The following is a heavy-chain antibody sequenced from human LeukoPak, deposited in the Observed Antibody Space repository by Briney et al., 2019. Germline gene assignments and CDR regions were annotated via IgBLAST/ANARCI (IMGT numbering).Heavy chain of an antibody. CDR2: IYSGGST. CDR1: GFTVSSNY. CDR3: ETDRSNGWREYYCFDF. Sequence: GGSLRLSCAASGFTVSSNYMSWVRQAPGKGLEWVSAIYSGGSTYYAASVKGRFTISRDNSKNTPYLKMNSLRAEETAVYYCETDRSNGWREYYCFDFWGQGTMVIVSS. V-gene: IGHV3-53*05. D-gene: IGHD6-19*01. J-gene: IGHJ3*01.